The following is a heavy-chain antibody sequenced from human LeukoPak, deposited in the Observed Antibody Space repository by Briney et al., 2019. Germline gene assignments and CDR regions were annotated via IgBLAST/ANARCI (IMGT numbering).Heavy chain of an antibody. D-gene: IGHD5-18*01. V-gene: IGHV1-69*05. CDR2: IIPIFGTA. Sequence: SVKVSCKASGGTFSSYAISWVRQAPGQGLEWMGGIIPIFGTANYAQKFQGRVTITTDESTSTAYMELSSLRPEDTAVYYCASPSPAAYSYGYFDYWGQGTLVTVSS. J-gene: IGHJ4*02. CDR3: ASPSPAAYSYGYFDY. CDR1: GGTFSSYA.